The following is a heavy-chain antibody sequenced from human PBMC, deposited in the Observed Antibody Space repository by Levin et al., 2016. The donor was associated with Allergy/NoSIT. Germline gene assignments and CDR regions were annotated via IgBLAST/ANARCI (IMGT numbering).Heavy chain of an antibody. J-gene: IGHJ6*02. CDR3: ARDLATVTGRYYYYGMDV. CDR2: IIPIFGTA. Sequence: SVKVSCKASGGTFSSYAISWVRQAPGQGLEWMGGIIPIFGTANYAQKFQGRVTITADKSTSTAYMELSSLRSEDTAVYYCARDLATVTGRYYYYGMDVWGQGTTVTVSS. CDR1: GGTFSSYA. V-gene: IGHV1-69*06. D-gene: IGHD4-17*01.